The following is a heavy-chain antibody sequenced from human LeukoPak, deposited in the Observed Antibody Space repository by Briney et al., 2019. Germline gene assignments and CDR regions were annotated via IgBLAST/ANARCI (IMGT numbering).Heavy chain of an antibody. V-gene: IGHV1-46*01. J-gene: IGHJ4*02. Sequence: ASVKVSCKASGYTFTSYYMHWVRQAPGQGLEWMGIINPSGGSTSYAQKFQGRVTMTRDTSTSTVYMEPSSLRSEDTAVYYCASEQLTTYYYDSSGSPGRNYWGQGTLVTVSS. CDR3: ASEQLTTYYYDSSGSPGRNY. CDR2: INPSGGST. D-gene: IGHD3-22*01. CDR1: GYTFTSYY.